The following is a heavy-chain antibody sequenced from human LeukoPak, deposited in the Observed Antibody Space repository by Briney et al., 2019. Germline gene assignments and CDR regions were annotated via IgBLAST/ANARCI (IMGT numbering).Heavy chain of an antibody. V-gene: IGHV3-23*01. CDR1: GFNFNIYH. CDR3: AKKSQSRGRGAFDI. CDR2: ITFSADTT. D-gene: IGHD3-10*01. J-gene: IGHJ3*02. Sequence: GGSLRLSCVASGFNFNIYHMTWVRQAPGEGLEWVSIITFSADTTYYADSVKGRFTISRDNSKNTLYLQMNSLRAEDTAVYYCAKKSQSRGRGAFDIWGQGTMVTVSS.